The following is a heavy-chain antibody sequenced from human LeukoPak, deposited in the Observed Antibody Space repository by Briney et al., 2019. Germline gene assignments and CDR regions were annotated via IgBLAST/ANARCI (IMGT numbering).Heavy chain of an antibody. CDR3: ARGDYYDNNGYYYVRYYFDY. J-gene: IGHJ4*02. V-gene: IGHV1-2*04. Sequence: ASVKVSCKASGYTFTGYYMHWVRQAPGQGLEWMGWINPNSGGTNYAQKFQGWVTMTRDTSISTAYMELSRLRSEDTAVYYCARGDYYDNNGYYYVRYYFDYWGQGTLVTVSS. CDR2: INPNSGGT. D-gene: IGHD3-22*01. CDR1: GYTFTGYY.